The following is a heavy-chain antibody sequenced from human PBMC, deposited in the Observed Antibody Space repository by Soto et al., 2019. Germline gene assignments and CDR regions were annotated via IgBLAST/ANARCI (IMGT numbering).Heavy chain of an antibody. CDR3: ARNSGIAVAGYNWFDP. D-gene: IGHD6-19*01. CDR1: GVTLSSYS. V-gene: IGHV3-48*01. J-gene: IGHJ5*02. CDR2: ISSSSSTI. Sequence: WGSLRLPCAAPGVTLSSYSVNWVRQAPGKGLEWVSYISSSSSTIYYADSVKGRFTISRDNAKNSLYLQMNSLRAEDTAVYYCARNSGIAVAGYNWFDPWGQGTLVTVSS.